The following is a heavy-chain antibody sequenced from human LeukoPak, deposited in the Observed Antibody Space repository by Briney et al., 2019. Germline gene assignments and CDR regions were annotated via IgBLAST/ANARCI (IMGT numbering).Heavy chain of an antibody. CDR1: GFTASSNY. CDR2: IYSGGST. J-gene: IGHJ4*02. CDR3: ARGFIVGATSGPTFPYYFDY. V-gene: IGHV3-66*01. D-gene: IGHD1-26*01. Sequence: GGSLRLSCAASGFTASSNYMSWVRQAPGKGLEWVSVIYSGGSTYYADSVKGRFTISRDNSKNTLYLQMNSLRAEDTAVYYCARGFIVGATSGPTFPYYFDYWGQGTLVTVSS.